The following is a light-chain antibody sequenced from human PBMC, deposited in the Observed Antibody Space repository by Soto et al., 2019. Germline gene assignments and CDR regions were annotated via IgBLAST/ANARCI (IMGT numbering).Light chain of an antibody. Sequence: DIQMTQSPSTLSASLGDRLTITCRASQSISSWLAWYQQKPGKAPKLLIYKASSLESGVPSRFSGSGSGTEFTLTISSLQPDDFATYCCQQYNSYSRTFGQGTKVDIK. CDR2: KAS. CDR3: QQYNSYSRT. CDR1: QSISSW. J-gene: IGKJ1*01. V-gene: IGKV1-5*03.